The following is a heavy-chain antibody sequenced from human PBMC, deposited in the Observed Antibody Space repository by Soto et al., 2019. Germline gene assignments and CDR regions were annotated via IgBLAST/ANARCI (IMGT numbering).Heavy chain of an antibody. CDR2: IYYSGST. CDR3: ARSNWYGDPDY. Sequence: SQPLSLTSTVSGGSISSYYWSWIRQPPGKGLEWIGYIYYSGSTNYNPSLKSRVTISVDTSKNQFSLKLSSVTAADTAVYYCARSNWYGDPDYWGQGILVTVSS. V-gene: IGHV4-59*08. J-gene: IGHJ4*02. CDR1: GGSISSYY. D-gene: IGHD4-17*01.